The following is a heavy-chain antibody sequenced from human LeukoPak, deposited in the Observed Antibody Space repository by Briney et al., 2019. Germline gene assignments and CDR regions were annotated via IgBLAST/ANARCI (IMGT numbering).Heavy chain of an antibody. CDR1: GGTFCRHA. CDR3: VRDGSYYDSSGYYYLY. V-gene: IGHV1-69*01. CDR2: ITPMFGTA. D-gene: IGHD3-22*01. J-gene: IGHJ4*02. Sequence: GSSVKVSCKASGGTFCRHAISWVRQAPGQGLEWMGGITPMFGTANYAQKFQGRVTITADESTSTAYMELSSLRSEDTAVYYCVRDGSYYDSSGYYYLYWGQGTLVTASS.